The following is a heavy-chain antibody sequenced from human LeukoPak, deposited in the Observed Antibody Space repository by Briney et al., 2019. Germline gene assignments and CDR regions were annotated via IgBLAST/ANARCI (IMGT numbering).Heavy chain of an antibody. D-gene: IGHD3-3*01. CDR1: GGSISSYY. CDR3: ARQWSYYYGMDV. V-gene: IGHV4-59*08. CDR2: IYYSGST. J-gene: IGHJ6*02. Sequence: SSETLSLTCTVSGGSISSYYWSWIRQPPGKGLEWIGYIYYSGSTNYNPSLKSRVTISVDTSKNQFSLKLSSVTAADTAVYYCARQWSYYYGMDVWGQGTTVTVSS.